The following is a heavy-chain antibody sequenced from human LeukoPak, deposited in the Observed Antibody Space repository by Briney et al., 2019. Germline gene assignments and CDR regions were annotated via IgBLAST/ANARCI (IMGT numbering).Heavy chain of an antibody. D-gene: IGHD3-10*01. CDR1: GFTFSSYA. CDR2: ISYDGSSK. V-gene: IGHV3-30*04. J-gene: IGHJ6*02. Sequence: GRSLRLSCAASGFTFSSYAMHWVRQAPGKGLEWVAVISYDGSSKYYADSVQGRFTISRDNSKNTLYLQMNSLRAEDTAVYDCARDAAMIRGVPYGMDVWGQGTTVTVSS. CDR3: ARDAAMIRGVPYGMDV.